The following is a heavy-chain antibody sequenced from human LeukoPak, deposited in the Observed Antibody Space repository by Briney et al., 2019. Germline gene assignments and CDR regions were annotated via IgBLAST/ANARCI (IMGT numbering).Heavy chain of an antibody. J-gene: IGHJ3*02. Sequence: SETLSLTCTVSGGSISSGGYYWSWLRQHPGKGLEWIGYIYYSGSTYYNPSLKSRVTISVDTSKNQFSLKLSSVTAADTAVYYCARDHDYDFWSGTKTDAFDIWGQGTMVTVSS. CDR2: IYYSGST. CDR1: GGSISSGGYY. CDR3: ARDHDYDFWSGTKTDAFDI. D-gene: IGHD3-3*01. V-gene: IGHV4-31*03.